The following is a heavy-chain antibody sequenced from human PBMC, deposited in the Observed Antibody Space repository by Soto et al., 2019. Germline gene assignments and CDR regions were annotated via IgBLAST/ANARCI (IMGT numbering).Heavy chain of an antibody. V-gene: IGHV3-74*01. CDR3: ATAEVDY. CDR1: GFTFGDHW. Sequence: GGSLRLSCVVSGFTFGDHWMHWVRQAPGKGLEWVSRMNSDGSTTNYADSVKGRFTVSRDNAKNTLYLQMNSLRAEDTAVYYCATAEVDYLGPGTLLTVS. J-gene: IGHJ4*02. CDR2: MNSDGSTT.